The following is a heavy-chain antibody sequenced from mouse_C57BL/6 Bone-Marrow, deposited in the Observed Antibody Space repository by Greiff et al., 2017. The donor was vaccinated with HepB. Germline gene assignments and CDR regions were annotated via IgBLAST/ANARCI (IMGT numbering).Heavy chain of an antibody. CDR3: ARGTTVVAPGFMDY. D-gene: IGHD1-1*01. Sequence: EVKLMESGAELVKPGASVKLSCTASGFNIKDYYMHWVKQRTEQGLEWIGRIDPEDGATKYAPKFQGKATITADTSSNTAYLQLSSLTSEDTAVYYCARGTTVVAPGFMDYWGQGTSVTVSS. CDR2: IDPEDGAT. V-gene: IGHV14-2*01. J-gene: IGHJ4*01. CDR1: GFNIKDYY.